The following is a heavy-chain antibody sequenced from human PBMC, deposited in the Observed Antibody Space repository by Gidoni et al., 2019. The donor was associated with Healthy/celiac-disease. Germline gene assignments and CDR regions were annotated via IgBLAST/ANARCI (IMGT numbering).Heavy chain of an antibody. CDR2: ISYDGSNK. V-gene: IGHV3-30-3*01. CDR3: ARDPTGSGSLDY. D-gene: IGHD1-26*01. Sequence: QVQLVESGGGVVQPGRSLRLSCAASGFTFSSYAMHWVRQAPGKGLEWVAVISYDGSNKYYADSVKGRFTISRDNSKNTLYLQMNSLRAEDTAVYYCARDPTGSGSLDYWGQGTLVTVSS. CDR1: GFTFSSYA. J-gene: IGHJ4*02.